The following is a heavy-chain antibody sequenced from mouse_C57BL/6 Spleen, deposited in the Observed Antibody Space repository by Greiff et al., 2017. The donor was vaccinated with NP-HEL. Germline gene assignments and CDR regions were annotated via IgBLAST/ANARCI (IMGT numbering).Heavy chain of an antibody. D-gene: IGHD4-1*01. Sequence: VQLKESGPELVKPGASVKISCKASGYSFTGYYMTWVKQSPEKSLEWIGAINPSTGGTTYNQKFKAKATLTVDKSSSTAYMQLKSLTSEDAAVYYCARSLTGRGYFDYWGQGTTLTVSS. CDR2: INPSTGGT. CDR3: ARSLTGRGYFDY. CDR1: GYSFTGYY. V-gene: IGHV1-42*01. J-gene: IGHJ2*01.